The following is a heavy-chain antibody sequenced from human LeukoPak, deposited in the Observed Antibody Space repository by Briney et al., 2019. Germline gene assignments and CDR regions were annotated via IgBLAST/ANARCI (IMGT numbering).Heavy chain of an antibody. D-gene: IGHD5-18*01. CDR2: INHSGST. CDR3: ARYRSTHLCSRGYYQH. V-gene: IGHV4-34*01. Sequence: PSETLSLTCAVYGGSFSGYYWSWIRQPPGKGLEGIGEINHSGSTNYNPSLKSLVNISVDKSKNQFSVKLSSVTAADTTAYYCARYRSTHLCSRGYYQHRCQGPLVTVSS. CDR1: GGSFSGYY. J-gene: IGHJ1*01.